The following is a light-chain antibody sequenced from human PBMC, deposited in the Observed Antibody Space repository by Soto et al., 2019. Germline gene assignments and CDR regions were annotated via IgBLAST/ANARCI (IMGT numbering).Light chain of an antibody. CDR3: QQYNNWLSWT. V-gene: IGKV3-15*01. CDR2: GAV. Sequence: EVVMTQSPAVLSVSPGETATLSCRASQSISSKLAWYQQKPGQAPRLLIYGAVTRATGIPARFSGSGSTTDFTLNISSLHSEDCAVYYCQQYNNWLSWTFGQGTKVEIK. J-gene: IGKJ1*01. CDR1: QSISSK.